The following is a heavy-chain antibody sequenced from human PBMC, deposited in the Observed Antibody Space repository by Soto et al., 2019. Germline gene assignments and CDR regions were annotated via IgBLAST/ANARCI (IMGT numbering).Heavy chain of an antibody. J-gene: IGHJ6*02. D-gene: IGHD2-2*01. CDR3: ARPWGYCSSTSCYSNMLYYGMDV. V-gene: IGHV3-11*01. CDR2: ISSSGSTI. CDR1: GFTFSDYY. Sequence: GGSLRLSCAASGFTFSDYYMSWIRQAPGKGLEWVSYISSSGSTIYYADSVKGRFTISRDNAKNSLYLQMNSLRAEDTAVYYCARPWGYCSSTSCYSNMLYYGMDVWGQGTTVTVSS.